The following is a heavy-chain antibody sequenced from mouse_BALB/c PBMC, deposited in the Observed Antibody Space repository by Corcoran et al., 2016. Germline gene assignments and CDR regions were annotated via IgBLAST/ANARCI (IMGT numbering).Heavy chain of an antibody. D-gene: IGHD1-1*01. Sequence: LVKTGASVKISCKASGYSFTGYYMHWVKQSHGKSLEWIGYISCYNGATSYNQKFKGKATFTVDTSSSTAYMQLNSLTSEDSAVYYCARRGDGSSFYYFDYWGQGTTLTVSS. CDR2: ISCYNGAT. CDR1: GYSFTGYY. J-gene: IGHJ2*01. V-gene: IGHV1S34*01. CDR3: ARRGDGSSFYYFDY.